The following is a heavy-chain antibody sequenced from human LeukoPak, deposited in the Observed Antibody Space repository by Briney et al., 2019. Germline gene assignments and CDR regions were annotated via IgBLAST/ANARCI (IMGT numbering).Heavy chain of an antibody. CDR3: ARGQLGIAVAGMSH. Sequence: SETLSLTCAVYGGSFSGYYWSWIRQPPGKGLEWIGEINHSGSTNYNPSLKSRVTISVDTSKNQFSLKLSSVTAADTAVYYCARGQLGIAVAGMSHWGQGTLVTVYS. CDR1: GGSFSGYY. V-gene: IGHV4-34*01. J-gene: IGHJ4*02. D-gene: IGHD6-19*01. CDR2: INHSGST.